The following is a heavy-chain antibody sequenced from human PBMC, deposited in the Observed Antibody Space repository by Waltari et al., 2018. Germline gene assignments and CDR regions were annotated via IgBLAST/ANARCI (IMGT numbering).Heavy chain of an antibody. CDR1: GFTFSSYS. CDR3: ARDGLGGAAAGD. J-gene: IGHJ4*02. Sequence: EVQLVESGGGLVKPGGSLRLSCAASGFTFSSYSMNWVRQAPGKGVGVVSSIRSSRSYIYYADSVKGRFTISRDNAKNSLYLQMNSLRAEDTAVYYCARDGLGGAAAGDWGQGTLVTVSS. CDR2: IRSSRSYI. D-gene: IGHD6-13*01. V-gene: IGHV3-21*01.